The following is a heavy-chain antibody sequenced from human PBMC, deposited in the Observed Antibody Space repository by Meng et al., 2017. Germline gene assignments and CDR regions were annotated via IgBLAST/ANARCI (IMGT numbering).Heavy chain of an antibody. V-gene: IGHV3-23*01. J-gene: IGHJ6*02. D-gene: IGHD6-19*01. CDR1: GFTFSSYA. CDR2: ISGSGGST. Sequence: GESLKISCAASGFTFSSYAMSWVRQAPGKGLEWVSAISGSGGSTYYADSVKGRFTISRDNSKNTLYLQMNSLRAEDTAVYYCAKGGLSSDWYDVFYYYYYGMDVWGQGTTVTVSS. CDR3: AKGGLSSDWYDVFYYYYYGMDV.